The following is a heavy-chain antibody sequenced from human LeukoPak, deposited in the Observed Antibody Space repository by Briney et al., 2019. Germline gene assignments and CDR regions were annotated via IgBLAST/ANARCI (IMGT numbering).Heavy chain of an antibody. CDR2: ISYNGTT. CDR3: ARVVLSGTSSWEY. J-gene: IGHJ4*02. V-gene: IGHV4-39*07. Sequence: SETLSLTCIVSGGSISSSTYFWGWIRQPPGKGLEWIGIISYNGTTYYNPTLKRRVTISVDTSKNQFSLRLNSVTAADTGVYYCARVVLSGTSSWEYWGQGTLVTVSS. D-gene: IGHD2-2*01. CDR1: GGSISSSTYF.